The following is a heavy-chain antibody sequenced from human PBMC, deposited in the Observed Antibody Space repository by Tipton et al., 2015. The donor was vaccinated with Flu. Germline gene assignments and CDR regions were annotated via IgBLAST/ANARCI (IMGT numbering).Heavy chain of an antibody. CDR2: LYDSGIT. J-gene: IGHJ4*02. Sequence: TLSLTCTVFGGSIGSSTYYCGWIRQPPGKGLEWIGSLYDSGITYYNPSLKSRVTISLDTSKNQFSLKLISVSAADTAVYYCARSSGAYDYVWGGSYYFDFWGQGTLGTVSS. D-gene: IGHD3-16*01. CDR3: ARSSGAYDYVWGGSYYFDF. CDR1: GGSIGSSTYY. V-gene: IGHV4-39*07.